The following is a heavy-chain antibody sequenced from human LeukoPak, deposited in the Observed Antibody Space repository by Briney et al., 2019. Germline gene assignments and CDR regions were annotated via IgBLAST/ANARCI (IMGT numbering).Heavy chain of an antibody. CDR1: GGTFSSYA. V-gene: IGHV1-69*04. CDR2: IIPILGIA. J-gene: IGHJ6*02. CDR3: ARGLKRSSSWIYYYYYGMDV. Sequence: GASVKVSCKASGGTFSSYAISWVRQAPGQGLEWMGRIIPILGIANYAQKFQGRVTITADKSTSTAYMELSSLRSEDTAVYYCARGLKRSSSWIYYYYYGMDVRGQGTTVTVSS. D-gene: IGHD6-13*01.